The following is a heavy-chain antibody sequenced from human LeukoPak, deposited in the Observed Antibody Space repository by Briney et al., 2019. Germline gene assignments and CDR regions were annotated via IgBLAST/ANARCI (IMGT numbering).Heavy chain of an antibody. V-gene: IGHV1-2*02. J-gene: IGHJ6*03. CDR3: ARGGYYDSSGSLAYYYYYYMDV. CDR2: INPNSGGT. Sequence: ASVKVSCKASGYTFTGYFMHWVRQAPGQALEWMGGINPNSGGTNYARKYMGRVTMTRDTSISTAYMELSRLRSDDTAVYYCARGGYYDSSGSLAYYYYYYMDVWGKGTTVTVSS. CDR1: GYTFTGYF. D-gene: IGHD3-22*01.